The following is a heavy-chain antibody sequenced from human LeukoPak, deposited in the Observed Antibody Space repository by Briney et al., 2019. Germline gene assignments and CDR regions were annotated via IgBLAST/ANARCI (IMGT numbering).Heavy chain of an antibody. D-gene: IGHD6-13*01. J-gene: IGHJ4*02. CDR3: ARHYSSSWFFGY. CDR2: IYHSGTT. CDR1: GYSISSDYF. V-gene: IGHV4-38-2*02. Sequence: SETLSLTCTVSGYSISSDYFWAWIRQPPGTGLEWTGSIYHSGTTYYNPSLKSRVTISVDTSKNQFSLKLTSVTAADTAFYYCARHYSSSWFFGYWGQGTLVTVSS.